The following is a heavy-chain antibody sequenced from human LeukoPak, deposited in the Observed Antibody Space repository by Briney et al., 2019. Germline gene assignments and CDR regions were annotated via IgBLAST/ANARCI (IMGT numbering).Heavy chain of an antibody. CDR2: IYYSGTT. Sequence: SETLSPTCTVSGGSINGYYWSWLRPPPGKGLEWIGYIYYSGTTNYNPSLESRVTMSVDTSKNQFSLNLSSVTAADTAVYYCARGTYIKLFYWGQGTLVTVSS. D-gene: IGHD3-10*01. CDR1: GGSINGYY. CDR3: ARGTYIKLFY. J-gene: IGHJ4*02. V-gene: IGHV4-59*08.